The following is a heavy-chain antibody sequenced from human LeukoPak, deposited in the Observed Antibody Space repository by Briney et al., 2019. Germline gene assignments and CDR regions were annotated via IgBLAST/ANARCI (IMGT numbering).Heavy chain of an antibody. CDR2: IYTSGST. Sequence: SETLSLTCTVSGGSISSSSYYWGWIRQPPGKGLEWIGRIYTSGSTNYNPSLKSRVTMSVDTSKNQFSLKLSSVTAADTAVYYCARDPLGYYYYMDVWGKGTTVTISS. CDR3: ARDPLGYYYYMDV. J-gene: IGHJ6*03. D-gene: IGHD7-27*01. CDR1: GGSISSSSYY. V-gene: IGHV4-61*05.